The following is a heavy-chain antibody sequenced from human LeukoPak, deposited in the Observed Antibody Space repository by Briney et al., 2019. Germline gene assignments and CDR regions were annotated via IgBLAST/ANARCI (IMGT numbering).Heavy chain of an antibody. CDR2: INHSGST. V-gene: IGHV4-34*01. CDR1: GGSFSGYY. CDR3: ARRPRGVIIKTWFDP. D-gene: IGHD3-10*01. J-gene: IGHJ5*02. Sequence: SETLSLTCAVYGGSFSGYYWSWIRQPPGKGLEWIGEINHSGSTKYNPSLKSRVTISVDTSKTQFSLNLSSVTAADTAVYYCARRPRGVIIKTWFDPWGQGTLVTVSS.